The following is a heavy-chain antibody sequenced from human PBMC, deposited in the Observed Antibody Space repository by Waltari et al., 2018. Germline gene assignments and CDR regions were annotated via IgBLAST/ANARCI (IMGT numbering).Heavy chain of an antibody. D-gene: IGHD3-22*01. CDR1: GYSISNGYY. CDR3: ARDPQTYYHDPLGHFYTAGMDV. Sequence: QVHLQESGPGLVKPSETLSLTCEVSGYSISNGYYWAWVRQAPGKGLAWIGSIYHPERTSYRSSLESRVTISMDSSKNQFFLRLSSVTAADTAVYYCARDPQTYYHDPLGHFYTAGMDVWGQGTTVTVSS. V-gene: IGHV4-38-2*02. CDR2: IYHPERT. J-gene: IGHJ6*02.